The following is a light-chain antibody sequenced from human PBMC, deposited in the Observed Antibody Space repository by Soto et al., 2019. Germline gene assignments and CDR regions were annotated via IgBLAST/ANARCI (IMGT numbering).Light chain of an antibody. Sequence: QPVLTQSPSASASLGASVKLTCTLSSGHSSYAIAWHQQQPEKGPRYLMKLNSDGSHSKGDGIPDRFSGSSSGAERYLSISSLQSEDEADYYWQTWGSGIRVVFGGGTKLTV. CDR1: SGHSSYA. J-gene: IGLJ2*01. CDR2: LNSDGSH. V-gene: IGLV4-69*01. CDR3: QTWGSGIRVV.